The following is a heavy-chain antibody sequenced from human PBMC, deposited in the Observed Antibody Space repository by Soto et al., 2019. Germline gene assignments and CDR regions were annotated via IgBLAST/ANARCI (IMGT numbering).Heavy chain of an antibody. D-gene: IGHD5-12*01. CDR2: IWYDGSHK. V-gene: IGHV3-33*01. CDR1: GFTFSSYR. J-gene: IGHJ3*02. Sequence: QVHLVESGGAVVQPGTSLRLSCTASGFTFSSYRMHWVRQAPGKGLEWVAIIWYDGSHKFYVDSVKGRFAVSRDNSKNTGYLQMNSLTGEDTAVYYCARPRYSGDDPDALEIWGRGTLVTISS. CDR3: ARPRYSGDDPDALEI.